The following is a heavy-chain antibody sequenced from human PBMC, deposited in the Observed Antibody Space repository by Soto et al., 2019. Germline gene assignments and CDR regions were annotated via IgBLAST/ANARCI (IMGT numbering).Heavy chain of an antibody. V-gene: IGHV4-59*08. D-gene: IGHD3-10*01. CDR2: IYYSGST. CDR1: GGSISSYY. J-gene: IGHJ4*02. CDR3: ARQSVGPYGSGSYFDY. Sequence: QVQLQESGPGLVKPSVTLSLTCTVSGGSISSYYWSWIRQPPGKGLEWIGYIYYSGSTNYNPSLKSRVTISVDTSKNQFSLKLSSVTAADTAVYYCARQSVGPYGSGSYFDYWGQGTLVTVSS.